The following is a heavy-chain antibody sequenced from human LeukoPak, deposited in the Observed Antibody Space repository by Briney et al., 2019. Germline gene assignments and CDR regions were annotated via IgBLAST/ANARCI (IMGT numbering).Heavy chain of an antibody. CDR1: GYTFTSYG. CDR2: ISAYNGNT. CDR3: ARVPFYYYYMDV. V-gene: IGHV1-18*01. J-gene: IGHJ6*03. Sequence: AXVKVSCKASGYTFTSYGISWVRQAPGRGLEWMGWISAYNGNTNYAQKLQGRVTMTTDTSTSTAYMELRSLRSDDTAVYYCARVPFYYYYMDVWGKGTTVTVSS.